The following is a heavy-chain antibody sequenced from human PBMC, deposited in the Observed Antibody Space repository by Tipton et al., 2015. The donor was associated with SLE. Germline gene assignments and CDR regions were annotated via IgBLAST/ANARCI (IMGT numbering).Heavy chain of an antibody. D-gene: IGHD3-22*01. CDR1: GFTFSSYW. J-gene: IGHJ6*02. V-gene: IGHV3-74*01. CDR3: ARLPYDSRGYYGRYYYGLDV. CDR2: INSDGSST. Sequence: SLRLSCAASGFTFSSYWMHWVRQAPGKGLVWVSRINSDGSSTSYADSVKGRFTISRDNAKNTLYLQMNSLRAEDTAVYYCARLPYDSRGYYGRYYYGLDVWGQGTTVTVSS.